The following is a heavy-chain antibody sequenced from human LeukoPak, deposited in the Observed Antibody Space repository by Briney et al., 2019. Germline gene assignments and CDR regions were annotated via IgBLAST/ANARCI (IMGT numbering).Heavy chain of an antibody. CDR2: IRSSGSPI. J-gene: IGHJ4*02. Sequence: GGSLRLPCAASGFTFSGYMNWVRQAPGKGLEWVAYIRSSGSPIYYADSVKGRFTISRDNAKNSLYLQMNSLRDEDTAVYYCVRDPDALDFWGQGTPVTDSS. CDR3: VRDPDALDF. V-gene: IGHV3-48*02. CDR1: GFTFSGY.